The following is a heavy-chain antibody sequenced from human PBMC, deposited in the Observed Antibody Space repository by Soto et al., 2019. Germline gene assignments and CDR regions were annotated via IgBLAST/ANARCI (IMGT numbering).Heavy chain of an antibody. D-gene: IGHD5-18*01. CDR1: GGSISSSSYY. CDR2: IYYSGST. CDR3: ARHRGYSYGSIDY. V-gene: IGHV4-39*01. Sequence: TSETLSLTCTVSGGSISSSSYYWGWIRQPPGKGLEWIGSIYYSGSTYYNPSLKSRVTISVDTSKNQFSLKLSSVTAADTAVYYCARHRGYSYGSIDYWGQGTLVTVSS. J-gene: IGHJ4*02.